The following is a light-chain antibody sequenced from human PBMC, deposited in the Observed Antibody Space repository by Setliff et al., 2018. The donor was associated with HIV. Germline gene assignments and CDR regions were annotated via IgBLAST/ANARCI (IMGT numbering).Light chain of an antibody. V-gene: IGLV1-47*01. Sequence: ALTQPPSASGTPGQRVTISCSRSTSNIGNNYVYWYQQLPGTAPKLLIYRNNQRPSGVSNRFSGSKSGNTASLAISGLQPEDEADYFCCSYAGNVIFGGGTKVTVL. CDR3: CSYAGNVI. CDR2: RNN. J-gene: IGLJ2*01. CDR1: TSNIGNNY.